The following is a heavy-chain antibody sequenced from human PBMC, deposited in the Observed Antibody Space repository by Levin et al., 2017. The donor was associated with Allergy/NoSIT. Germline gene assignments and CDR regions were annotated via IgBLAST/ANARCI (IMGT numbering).Heavy chain of an antibody. CDR3: ARHSSEYSGYDPYYFDY. CDR1: GGSISSSRYY. CDR2: VHHSGTT. J-gene: IGHJ4*02. V-gene: IGHV4-39*01. D-gene: IGHD5-12*01. Sequence: SETLSLTCTVSGGSISSSRYYWGWIRQSPGKGLEWIGSVHHSGTTYYNPSLKSRATMPVDTSKNQFFLKLNSVTAADTAVYYCARHSSEYSGYDPYYFDYWGQGTLVTVSS.